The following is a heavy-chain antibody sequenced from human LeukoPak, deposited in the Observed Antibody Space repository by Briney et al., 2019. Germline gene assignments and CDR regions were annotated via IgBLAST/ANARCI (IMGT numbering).Heavy chain of an antibody. Sequence: PGGSLRLSCAASGFTFSSYAMSWVRRAPGKGLEWVSAINSAGSTYYGDSVRGRFTISRDNSKNVLHLQMNSLRAEDTVLYYCAKDQNTVATAPFDYWGLGTLVTVSS. D-gene: IGHD4-17*01. CDR2: INSAGST. V-gene: IGHV3-23*01. CDR3: AKDQNTVATAPFDY. J-gene: IGHJ4*02. CDR1: GFTFSSYA.